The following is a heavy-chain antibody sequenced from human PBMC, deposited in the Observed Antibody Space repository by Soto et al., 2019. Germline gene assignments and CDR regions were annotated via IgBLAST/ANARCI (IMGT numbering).Heavy chain of an antibody. CDR3: ARVERGTATTVVDAFDI. J-gene: IGHJ3*02. D-gene: IGHD1-1*01. CDR2: INHSGST. V-gene: IGHV4-34*01. Sequence: SETLSLTCAVYGGSFSGYYWSWIRQPPGKGLEWIGEINHSGSTNYNPSLKSRVTISVDTSKNQFTLKMSSVTAADTALYYCARVERGTATTVVDAFDIWGPGTMVTVSS. CDR1: GGSFSGYY.